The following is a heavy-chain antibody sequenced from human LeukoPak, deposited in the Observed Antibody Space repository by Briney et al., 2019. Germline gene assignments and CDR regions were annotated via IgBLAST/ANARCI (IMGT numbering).Heavy chain of an antibody. CDR2: INPNSGGT. V-gene: IGHV1-2*02. CDR3: ARDRSYCSSTSCPVDAFVI. J-gene: IGHJ3*02. D-gene: IGHD2-2*01. Sequence: ASVKVSCKASGYTFTGYYMHWVRQAPGQGLEWMGWINPNSGGTNYAQKFQGRVTMTRDTSISTAYMELSRLRSDDTAVYYCARDRSYCSSTSCPVDAFVIWGHGTMVTVSS. CDR1: GYTFTGYY.